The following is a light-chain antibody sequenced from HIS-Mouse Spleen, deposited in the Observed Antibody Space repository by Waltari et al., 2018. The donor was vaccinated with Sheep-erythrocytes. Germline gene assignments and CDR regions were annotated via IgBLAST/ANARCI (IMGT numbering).Light chain of an antibody. CDR3: QQRSNWYT. CDR1: QSVLYSSNNKNY. V-gene: IGKV4-1*01. CDR2: WAS. Sequence: IVMTQSPDSLAVSLGERATINCKSSQSVLYSSNNKNYIAWYQQKPGQPPKLLIYWASTRESGVPDRFSGSGSGTDFTLTISSLQAEDVAVYYCQQRSNWYTFGQGTKLEIK. J-gene: IGKJ2*01.